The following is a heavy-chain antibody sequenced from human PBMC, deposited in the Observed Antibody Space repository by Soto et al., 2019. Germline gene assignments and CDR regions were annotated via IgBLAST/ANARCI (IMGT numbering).Heavy chain of an antibody. D-gene: IGHD3-9*01. CDR3: ARDSTYYDILTGYPSDKRYYYYGMDV. J-gene: IGHJ6*02. Sequence: SVKVSCKASGYTFTSYDINWVRQAPGQGLEWMGRIIPILGIANYAQKFQGRVTITADKSTSTAYMELSSLRSEDTAVYYCARDSTYYDILTGYPSDKRYYYYGMDVWGQGTTVTVSS. V-gene: IGHV1-69*04. CDR2: IIPILGIA. CDR1: GYTFTSYD.